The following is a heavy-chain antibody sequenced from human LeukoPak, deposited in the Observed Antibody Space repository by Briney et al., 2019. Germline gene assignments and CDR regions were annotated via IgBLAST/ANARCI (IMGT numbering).Heavy chain of an antibody. J-gene: IGHJ4*02. V-gene: IGHV1-18*04. D-gene: IGHD3-10*01. CDR2: ISAYNGNT. CDR3: ARDAMVRGTFDY. Sequence: ASVKVSCKASGYTFTSYGISWVRQAPGQGLEWMGWISAYNGNTNYAQKLQGRVTMTTGTSTSTAYMELRSLRSDDTAVYYCARDAMVRGTFDYWGQGTLVTVSS. CDR1: GYTFTSYG.